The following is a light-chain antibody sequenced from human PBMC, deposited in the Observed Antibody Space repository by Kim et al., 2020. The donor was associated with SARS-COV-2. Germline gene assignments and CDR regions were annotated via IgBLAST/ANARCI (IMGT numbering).Light chain of an antibody. J-gene: IGLJ3*02. CDR2: EDN. CDR1: SGSIPSTY. CDR3: QSYDSSNWV. Sequence: GQPVPISCTGSSGSIPSTYVQWYQHRPGSAPTTVIYEDNQRPSGVPDRFSGSIDSSSNSASLTISGLKTEDEADYYCQSYDSSNWVFGGGTQLTVL. V-gene: IGLV6-57*02.